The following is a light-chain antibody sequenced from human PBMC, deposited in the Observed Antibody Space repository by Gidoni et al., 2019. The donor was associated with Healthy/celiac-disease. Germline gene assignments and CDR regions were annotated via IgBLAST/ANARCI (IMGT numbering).Light chain of an antibody. J-gene: IGKJ1*01. CDR1: QRISSW. Sequence: DIQMTQSPSTLSASVGDRVTITCRASQRISSWLAWYQQKPGKAPKLLIYKASSLESGVPSRFSGSGSGTEFTLTISSLQPDEFATYYCQQYNSYSRTFGQGTKVEIK. CDR3: QQYNSYSRT. V-gene: IGKV1-5*03. CDR2: KAS.